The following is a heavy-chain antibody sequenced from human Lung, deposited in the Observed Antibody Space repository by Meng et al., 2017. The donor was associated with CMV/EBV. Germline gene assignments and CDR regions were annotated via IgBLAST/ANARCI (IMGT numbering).Heavy chain of an antibody. V-gene: IGHV2-5*01. CDR1: GFSLSTSGVG. Sequence: SGXXLVXPTQTLTXTCTFSGFSLSTSGVGVGWSRQPPGKALEWLALIYWNDDKRYSPSLKSRLTITKDTSKNQVVLTMTNMDPVDTATYYCAHRPVSGAGKEEYYCDYWXQGTLVTVSS. CDR2: IYWNDDK. D-gene: IGHD6-19*01. J-gene: IGHJ4*02. CDR3: AHRPVSGAGKEEYYCDY.